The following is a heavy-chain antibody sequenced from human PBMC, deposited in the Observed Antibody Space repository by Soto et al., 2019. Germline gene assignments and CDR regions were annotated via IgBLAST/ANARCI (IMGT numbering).Heavy chain of an antibody. CDR3: ARDPGGVLDY. CDR2: IIPIFGTA. J-gene: IGHJ4*02. V-gene: IGHV1-69*01. CDR1: GGTFSSIA. Sequence: SATRSCKGSGGTFSSIAISWVRQAPGQGLEWMGGIIPIFGTANYAQKFQGRVTITADESTSTAYMELSSLRSDDTAVYYCARDPGGVLDYWVQGTLVTVSS. D-gene: IGHD3-16*01.